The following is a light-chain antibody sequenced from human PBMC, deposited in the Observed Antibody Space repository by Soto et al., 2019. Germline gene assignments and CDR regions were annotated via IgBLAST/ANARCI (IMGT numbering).Light chain of an antibody. V-gene: IGKV1-5*01. CDR1: QSISSW. J-gene: IGKJ1*01. CDR2: DAS. Sequence: DIQMTQSPSTLSASVGDRVTITCRASQSISSWLAWYQQKPGKAPKLLTYDASSLESGVPSRFSGSGSGTEFTLTISSLQPDDFATYYCQQYNSYPWTFGQGIKADIK. CDR3: QQYNSYPWT.